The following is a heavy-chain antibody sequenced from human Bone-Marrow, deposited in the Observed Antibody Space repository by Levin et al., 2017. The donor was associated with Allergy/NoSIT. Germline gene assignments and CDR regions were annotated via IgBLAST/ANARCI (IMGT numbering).Heavy chain of an antibody. CDR2: IGGSGIDS. J-gene: IGHJ6*01. V-gene: IGHV3-23*01. CDR1: GFTFNNYG. Sequence: GGSLRLSCTASGFTFNNYGLTWVRQAPGKGLEWVASIGGSGIDSNYADSVRGRFTITRDMNMIFLQMNSLRVEDTAIYYCAKDPMWDRYNFDMDVWGQGTSVIVSS. D-gene: IGHD1-26*01. CDR3: AKDPMWDRYNFDMDV.